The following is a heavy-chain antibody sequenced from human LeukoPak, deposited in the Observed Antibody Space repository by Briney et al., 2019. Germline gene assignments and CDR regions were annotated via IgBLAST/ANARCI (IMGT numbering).Heavy chain of an antibody. CDR2: IYSGGST. CDR3: ARVTCSSTSCLYYYYYYMDV. V-gene: IGHV3-53*01. D-gene: IGHD2-2*01. CDR1: GFTFSSYW. J-gene: IGHJ6*03. Sequence: GGSLRLSCAASGFTFSSYWMSWVRQAPGKGLEWVSVIYSGGSTYYADSVKGRFTISRDNSKNTLYLQMNSLRAEDTAVYYCARVTCSSTSCLYYYYYYMDVWGKGTTGTVSS.